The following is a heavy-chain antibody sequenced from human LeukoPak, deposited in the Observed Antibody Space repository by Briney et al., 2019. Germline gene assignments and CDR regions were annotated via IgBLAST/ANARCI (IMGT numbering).Heavy chain of an antibody. CDR3: ARAPPVLGGIPDY. V-gene: IGHV4-59*01. D-gene: IGHD4-23*01. CDR1: GGSISSYY. J-gene: IGHJ4*02. Sequence: SETVSLTCSVSGGSISSYYWSWIRQPPGKGLEWIGYIFYSGSTKYNPSLESRVTISVDTSKNQFSLKLSSVTAADTAVYYCARAPPVLGGIPDYWGQGTLVTVSS. CDR2: IFYSGST.